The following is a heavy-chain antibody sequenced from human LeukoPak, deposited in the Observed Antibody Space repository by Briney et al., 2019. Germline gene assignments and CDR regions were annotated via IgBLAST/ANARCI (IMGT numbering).Heavy chain of an antibody. V-gene: IGHV2-5*02. CDR2: IYWDDDK. J-gene: IGHJ5*02. CDR3: AHSGTYGDYDWFDP. Sequence: SGPTLVKPTQTLTLTCTFSGFSLSTSGVGVGWIRQPPGKALEWLALIYWDDDKRYSPSLKSRLTITKDTSKNQVALTMTNMDPVDTATYYCAHSGTYGDYDWFDPWGQGTLVTVSS. D-gene: IGHD4-17*01. CDR1: GFSLSTSGVG.